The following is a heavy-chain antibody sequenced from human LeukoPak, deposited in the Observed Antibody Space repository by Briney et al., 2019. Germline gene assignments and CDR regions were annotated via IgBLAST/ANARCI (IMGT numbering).Heavy chain of an antibody. CDR1: GGSISSSSYY. V-gene: IGHV4-61*05. D-gene: IGHD6-19*01. Sequence: SETLSLTCTVSGGSISSSSYYWGWIRQPPGKGLEWIGYVWYSGTTKYNPSLKSRATISIDTSKNQFSLTLSPVTAADTAVYYCAREYTLYISGWFIDYWGQRTVVTVSS. CDR3: AREYTLYISGWFIDY. CDR2: VWYSGTT. J-gene: IGHJ4*02.